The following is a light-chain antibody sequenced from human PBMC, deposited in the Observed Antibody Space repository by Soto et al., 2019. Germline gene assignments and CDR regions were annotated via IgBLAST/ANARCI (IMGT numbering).Light chain of an antibody. Sequence: DIQMTQSPSTLSASVGDRVTITCRASQSISDWLAWYQQRSGKAPKLLIYKASSLQSGVPPRFSGSGSGTEFTLTISSLQPDDFATYYCQQYNRFPYTFGQGTKLELK. J-gene: IGKJ2*01. V-gene: IGKV1-5*03. CDR2: KAS. CDR3: QQYNRFPYT. CDR1: QSISDW.